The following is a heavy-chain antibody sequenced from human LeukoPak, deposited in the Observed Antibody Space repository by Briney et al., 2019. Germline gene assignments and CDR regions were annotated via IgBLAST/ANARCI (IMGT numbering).Heavy chain of an antibody. D-gene: IGHD3-10*01. CDR1: GFSLSTSAMC. Sequence: SGPALVKPTQTLTLTCTFSGFSLSTSAMCVSWIRQPPGKALEWLARIDWDDDKYYNTSLKTRLTISKDTSENQVVLTMTNMDPVDTATYYCARSIVRGVIMHFDHWGQGALVTVSS. CDR3: ARSIVRGVIMHFDH. V-gene: IGHV2-70*11. J-gene: IGHJ4*02. CDR2: IDWDDDK.